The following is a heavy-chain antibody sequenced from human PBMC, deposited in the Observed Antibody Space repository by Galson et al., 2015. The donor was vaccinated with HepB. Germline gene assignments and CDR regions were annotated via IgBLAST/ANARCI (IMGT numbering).Heavy chain of an antibody. D-gene: IGHD3-3*01. CDR1: GYTFTGYY. J-gene: IGHJ4*02. CDR2: INPNSGGT. V-gene: IGHV1-2*02. Sequence: SVKVSCKASGYTFTGYYMHWVRQAPGQGLEWMGWINPNSGGTNYAQKFQGRVTMTRDTSISTAYMELSRLRSDDTAVYYCASTYQSGSPQRVVINRSLPFDYWGQGTLVTVSS. CDR3: ASTYQSGSPQRVVINRSLPFDY.